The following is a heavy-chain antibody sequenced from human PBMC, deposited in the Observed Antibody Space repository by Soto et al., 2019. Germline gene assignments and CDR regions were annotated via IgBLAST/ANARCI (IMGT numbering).Heavy chain of an antibody. V-gene: IGHV1-69*01. Sequence: QVQLVQSGAEVKKPGTSVKVSCQAFGDTFNNYAVTWVRQAPGQGLEWMGGVIPTAGKPNYAQNFQGRITITADESTSTVYMELSSLRSDDTAVYYCASSYGISWYGDYWGQGPLVTVAS. CDR3: ASSYGISWYGDY. J-gene: IGHJ4*02. D-gene: IGHD6-13*01. CDR1: GDTFNNYA. CDR2: VIPTAGKP.